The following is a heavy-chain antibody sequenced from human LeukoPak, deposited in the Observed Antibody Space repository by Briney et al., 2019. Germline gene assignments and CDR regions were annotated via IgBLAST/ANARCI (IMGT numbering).Heavy chain of an antibody. CDR2: IYYSGST. CDR3: ARDHTTSSNWFDP. CDR1: GGSISSGDYY. J-gene: IGHJ5*02. Sequence: SETLSLTCTVSGGSISSGDYYWSWIRQHPGKGLEWIGYIYYSGSTYYNPPLKGRVTISVDTSKNQFSLKLSSVTAADTAVYYCARDHTTSSNWFDPWGQGTLVTVSS. V-gene: IGHV4-31*03. D-gene: IGHD2-2*01.